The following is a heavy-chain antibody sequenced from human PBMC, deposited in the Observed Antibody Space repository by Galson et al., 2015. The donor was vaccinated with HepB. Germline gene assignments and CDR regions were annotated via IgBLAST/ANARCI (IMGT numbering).Heavy chain of an antibody. CDR1: GFSLSTSGMC. D-gene: IGHD4-17*01. V-gene: IGHV2-70*11. J-gene: IGHJ6*02. CDR2: IDWDDDK. CDR3: ARILTVTASGGMDV. Sequence: PALVKPTQTLTLTCTFSGFSLSTSGMCVSWIRQPPGKALEWLARIDWDDDKYYSTSLKTRLTISKDTSKNQVVLTMTNMDPVDTATYYCARILTVTASGGMDVWAKGPRSPSP.